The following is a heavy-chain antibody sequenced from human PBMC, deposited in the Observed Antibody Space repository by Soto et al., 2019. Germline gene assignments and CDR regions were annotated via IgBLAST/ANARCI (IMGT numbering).Heavy chain of an antibody. CDR3: ARGSGAYSYADY. Sequence: QVQLQQWGAGLLKPSETLSLTCAVYGGSFSGHYWSWIRQPPGKGLEWIGEINQSGTTNYNTSLKSLVTMAVDTPKNQFSLQLISVTSTDAADYSCARGSGAYSYADYWGQGTLVTVSS. V-gene: IGHV4-34*01. J-gene: IGHJ4*02. CDR2: INQSGTT. CDR1: GGSFSGHY. D-gene: IGHD2-21*01.